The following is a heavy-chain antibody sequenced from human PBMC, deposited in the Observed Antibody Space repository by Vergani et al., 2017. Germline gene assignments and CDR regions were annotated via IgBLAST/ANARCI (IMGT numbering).Heavy chain of an antibody. CDR1: GFSFSSHA. V-gene: IGHV3-30*18. Sequence: QVQLAESGGGRVQPGRSLRLSCAASGFSFSSHAIHWARQAPGKGLEWVAVISNDGSKKYYADSVKGRFTISRDNSKNTLDLQMNSLRTQDTAVYYCAKAGSVTSGSLQYNFYMDVWGKGTMVTVS. CDR2: ISNDGSKK. CDR3: AKAGSVTSGSLQYNFYMDV. J-gene: IGHJ6*03. D-gene: IGHD3-10*01.